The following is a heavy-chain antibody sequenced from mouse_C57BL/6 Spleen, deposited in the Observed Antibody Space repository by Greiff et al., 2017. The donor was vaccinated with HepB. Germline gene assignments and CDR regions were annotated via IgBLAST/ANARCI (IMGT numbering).Heavy chain of an antibody. J-gene: IGHJ4*01. V-gene: IGHV5-17*01. CDR1: GFTFSDYG. Sequence: EVQLVESGGGLVKPGGSLKLSCAASGFTFSDYGMHWVRQAPEKGLEWVAYISSGSSTIYYADTVKGRFTISRDNAKNTLFLQMTSLRSEDTAMYYCARNGYYYAMVYWGQGTSVTVSS. CDR3: ARNGYYYAMVY. CDR2: ISSGSSTI. D-gene: IGHD2-2*01.